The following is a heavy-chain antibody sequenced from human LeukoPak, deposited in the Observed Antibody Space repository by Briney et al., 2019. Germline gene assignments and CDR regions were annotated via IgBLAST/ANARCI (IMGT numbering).Heavy chain of an antibody. CDR1: GFTFSSYG. Sequence: GGSLRLSCAASGFTFSSYGMHWVRQAPGKGLEWVAVISYDGSNQYYADSVKGRFTISRDNSKNTLYLQMNSLRAEDTAVYYCEKDKGGGYGNDGFDIWGRGTMVTVPS. CDR3: EKDKGGGYGNDGFDI. CDR2: ISYDGSNQ. D-gene: IGHD3-16*01. J-gene: IGHJ3*02. V-gene: IGHV3-30*18.